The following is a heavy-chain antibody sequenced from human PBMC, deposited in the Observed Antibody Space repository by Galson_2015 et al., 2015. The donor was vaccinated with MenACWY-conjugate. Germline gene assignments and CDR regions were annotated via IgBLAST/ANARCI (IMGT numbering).Heavy chain of an antibody. J-gene: IGHJ4*02. CDR2: TYYSSKWYN. Sequence: CAISGDSVSSNSVAWNWIRQSPARGLGWLGRTYYSSKWYNDYATSVKSRITIKSDTTKNEFSLHLKSVTPDDTAVYYCAREGSRIWYEIDCWGQGTLVTVSS. D-gene: IGHD6-13*01. V-gene: IGHV6-1*01. CDR3: AREGSRIWYEIDC. CDR1: GDSVSSNSVA.